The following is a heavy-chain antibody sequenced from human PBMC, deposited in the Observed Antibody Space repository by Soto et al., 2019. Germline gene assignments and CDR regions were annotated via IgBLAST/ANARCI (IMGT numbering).Heavy chain of an antibody. Sequence: EVQLVESGGGLVQPGGSLKLSCAASGFTFSGSAMHWVRQASGKGLEWVARIRSKANSYATAYAASGKCRFTLSRDDSKNQANLQMNKLKTADTAVYYCTRHVVVATSGSDYWGQGTLVTVSS. CDR1: GFTFSGSA. J-gene: IGHJ4*02. V-gene: IGHV3-73*02. D-gene: IGHD1-26*01. CDR3: TRHVVVATSGSDY. CDR2: IRSKANSYAT.